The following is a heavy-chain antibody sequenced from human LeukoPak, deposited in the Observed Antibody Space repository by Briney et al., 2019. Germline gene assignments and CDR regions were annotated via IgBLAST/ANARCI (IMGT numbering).Heavy chain of an antibody. Sequence: GASVKVSCKASGGTFSSYAISWVRQAPGQGLEWMGGIIPIFGTANYAQRFQGRVTITADESTSTAYMELSSLRSEDTAVYYCAREGPKGRDYWGQGTLVTVSS. CDR1: GGTFSSYA. CDR2: IIPIFGTA. CDR3: AREGPKGRDY. J-gene: IGHJ4*02. V-gene: IGHV1-69*13.